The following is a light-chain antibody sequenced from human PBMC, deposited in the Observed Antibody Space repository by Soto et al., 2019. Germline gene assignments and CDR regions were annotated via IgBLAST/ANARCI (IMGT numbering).Light chain of an antibody. J-gene: IGKJ3*01. CDR1: QSVSSSY. Sequence: EIVLTQSPGTLSLSPGERATLSCRASQSVSSSYLGWYQQKPGQAPRLLIYGASTRATGIPDRFSGNGSGTDFTLTISRLEPEDFAVYYCQQYGSSIFTFGPGTKVDIK. CDR3: QQYGSSIFT. V-gene: IGKV3-20*01. CDR2: GAS.